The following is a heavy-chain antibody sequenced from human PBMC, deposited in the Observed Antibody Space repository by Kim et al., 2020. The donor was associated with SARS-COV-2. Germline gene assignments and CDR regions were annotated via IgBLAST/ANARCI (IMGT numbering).Heavy chain of an antibody. CDR2: ISGSGGST. Sequence: GGSLRLSCAASGFTFSSYAMSWVRQAPGKGLEWVSAISGSGGSTYYADSVKGRFTISRDNSKNTLYLQMNSLRAEDTAVYYCAKDGGYYDSSGWEAYWGQGTLVTVSS. CDR3: AKDGGYYDSSGWEAY. J-gene: IGHJ4*02. V-gene: IGHV3-23*01. D-gene: IGHD3-22*01. CDR1: GFTFSSYA.